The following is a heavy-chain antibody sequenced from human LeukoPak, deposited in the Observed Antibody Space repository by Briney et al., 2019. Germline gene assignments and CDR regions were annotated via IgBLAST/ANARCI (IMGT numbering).Heavy chain of an antibody. CDR1: GFTCSRHG. CDR3: AKDDAWLQYND. D-gene: IGHD5-24*01. Sequence: GTLRLSCVASGFTCSRHGMNWVRQAPGKGLEWVSGISPSGDIKYYVDSVKGRFTVSRDNSKNTLYLQINSLRDEDTAVYYCAKDDAWLQYNDWGQGTLVTVSS. CDR2: ISPSGDIK. V-gene: IGHV3-23*01. J-gene: IGHJ4*02.